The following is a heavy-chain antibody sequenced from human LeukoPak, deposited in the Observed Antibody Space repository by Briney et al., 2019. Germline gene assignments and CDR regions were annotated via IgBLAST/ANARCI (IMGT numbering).Heavy chain of an antibody. CDR1: GFTFSSYE. V-gene: IGHV3-48*03. CDR2: ISFSGSSI. Sequence: PGGSLRLSCAASGFTFSSYEMNWVRQAPGRGLEWVSYISFSGSSIYYADSVKGRFTISRDNAKNSLYLQMNSLRAEDTAVYYCARETYGSGSYFAIRGPDSGYWGQGTLVTVSS. CDR3: ARETYGSGSYFAIRGPDSGY. J-gene: IGHJ4*02. D-gene: IGHD3-10*01.